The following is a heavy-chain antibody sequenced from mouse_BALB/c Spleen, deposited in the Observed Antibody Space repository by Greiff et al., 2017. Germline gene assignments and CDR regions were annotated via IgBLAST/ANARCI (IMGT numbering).Heavy chain of an antibody. D-gene: IGHD1-2*01. CDR1: GFTFSSSG. V-gene: IGHV5-6-3*01. CDR3: AGFITTATGFAY. J-gene: IGHJ3*01. CDR2: INSNGGST. Sequence: EVQVVESGGGLVQPGGSLKLSCAASGFTFSSSGMSWVRQTPDKRLELVATINSNGGSTYYPDSVKGRFTISRDNAKNTLYLQMSSLKSEDTAMYYCAGFITTATGFAYWGQGTLVTVSA.